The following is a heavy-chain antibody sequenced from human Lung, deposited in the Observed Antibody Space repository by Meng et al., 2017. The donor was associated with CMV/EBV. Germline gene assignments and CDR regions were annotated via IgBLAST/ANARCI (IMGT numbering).Heavy chain of an antibody. CDR2: IYYSGST. J-gene: IGHJ3*02. CDR3: ARVGLFLEWLELNAVVI. D-gene: IGHD3-3*01. CDR1: GGSISSYY. Sequence: GSLRLXXTVSGGSISSYYWSWIRQPPGKGLEWIGYIYYSGSTNYNPSLKSRVTISVDTSKNQFSLKLSSVTAADTAVYYCARVGLFLEWLELNAVVIWGQGTMVTVSS. V-gene: IGHV4-59*01.